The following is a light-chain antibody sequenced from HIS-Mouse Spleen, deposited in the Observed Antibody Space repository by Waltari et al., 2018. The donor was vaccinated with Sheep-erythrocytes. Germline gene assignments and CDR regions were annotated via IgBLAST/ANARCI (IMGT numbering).Light chain of an antibody. CDR3: CSYAGSSTPWV. CDR2: EGS. Sequence: QSALTQPASVSGSPGQSITIPCTGTSSDVGSDNLVPWYQQHPGKAPKLIIYEGSKRPSGVSNRFSGSKSGNTASLTISGLQAEDEADYYCCSYAGSSTPWVFGGGTKLTVL. CDR1: SSDVGSDNL. J-gene: IGLJ3*02. V-gene: IGLV2-23*01.